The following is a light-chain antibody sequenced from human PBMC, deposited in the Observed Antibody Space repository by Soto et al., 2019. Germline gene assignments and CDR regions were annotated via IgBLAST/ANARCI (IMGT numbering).Light chain of an antibody. CDR3: LRYEAFSQT. CDR2: DAS. J-gene: IGKJ1*01. Sequence: DIQMTQSPSTLSASVGDRVTLTCRASQSMNDWLAWYQQKPGKAPKVLIYDASSLQSGVPSRFSGSGSGTEFTLRLGSLQRDDGENYYCLRYEAFSQTFGQVTKVE. CDR1: QSMNDW. V-gene: IGKV1-5*01.